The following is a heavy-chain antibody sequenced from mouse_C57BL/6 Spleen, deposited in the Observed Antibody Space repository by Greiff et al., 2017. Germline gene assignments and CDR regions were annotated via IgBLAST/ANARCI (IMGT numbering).Heavy chain of an antibody. Sequence: QVQLQQPGAELVKPGASVKLSCKASGYTFTSYWMQWVKQRPGQGLEWIGEIGPSDSYTNYNQKFKGKATLTVDTSSSTAYMQLSSLTSEDSAVYYCARPGLYYYGSSHWYFDVWGTGTTVTVSS. CDR2: IGPSDSYT. V-gene: IGHV1-50*01. J-gene: IGHJ1*03. CDR1: GYTFTSYW. D-gene: IGHD1-1*01. CDR3: ARPGLYYYGSSHWYFDV.